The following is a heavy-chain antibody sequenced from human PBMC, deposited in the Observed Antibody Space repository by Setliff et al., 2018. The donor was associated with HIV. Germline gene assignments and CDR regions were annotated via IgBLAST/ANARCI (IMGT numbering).Heavy chain of an antibody. Sequence: SETLSLTCTVSGGSISSSSSYWGWIRQSPGKGLEWIGSIYYSGSTYYNPSLKSRVTISVDTSKNQFSLNLSSVTAADTAVYYCARDLRFDPWGWYFDLWGRGTLV. D-gene: IGHD3-10*01. CDR3: ARDLRFDPWGWYFDL. CDR2: IYYSGST. CDR1: GGSISSSSSY. V-gene: IGHV4-39*07. J-gene: IGHJ2*01.